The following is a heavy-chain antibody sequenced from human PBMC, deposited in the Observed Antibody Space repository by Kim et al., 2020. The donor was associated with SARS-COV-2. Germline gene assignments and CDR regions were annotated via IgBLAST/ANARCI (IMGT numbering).Heavy chain of an antibody. Sequence: SETLSLTCTVSGGSISSTIYYWVWIRQPPGKGLEWIGSIYYSANTYYNPSLKSRVTISVDTSKNQFSLKLSSVTAADTAVYYCATYYYGSGSSFDYWGQGTLVTVSS. D-gene: IGHD3-10*01. J-gene: IGHJ4*02. V-gene: IGHV4-39*07. CDR1: GGSISSTIYY. CDR3: ATYYYGSGSSFDY. CDR2: IYYSANT.